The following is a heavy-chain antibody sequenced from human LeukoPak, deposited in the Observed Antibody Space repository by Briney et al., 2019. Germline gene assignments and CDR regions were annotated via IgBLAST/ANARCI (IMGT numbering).Heavy chain of an antibody. V-gene: IGHV3-20*01. CDR2: INWNGGNI. Sequence: PGGYLRLSCAASGFTFGDYGMTWVPQAPGKGLELCSGINWNGGNIAYADHVKVRFTGSRAITKDYLYLQMNRLRAEDTAFYHCARRSNRYSYGSNFDYWGQGTLVTVSS. D-gene: IGHD5-18*01. CDR1: GFTFGDYG. CDR3: ARRSNRYSYGSNFDY. J-gene: IGHJ4*02.